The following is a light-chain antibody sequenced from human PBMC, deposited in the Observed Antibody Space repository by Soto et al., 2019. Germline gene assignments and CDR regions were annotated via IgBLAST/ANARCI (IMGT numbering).Light chain of an antibody. CDR1: QTVRNNY. V-gene: IGKV3-20*01. Sequence: EFVLTQSPGTLSLSPWERATLSCRASQTVRNNYLAWYQQKPGQAPRLLIYDASSRATGIPDRFSGGGSGTDFTLTISRLEPEDFAVYYCQQFSSYPLTFGGGTKVVIK. CDR3: QQFSSYPLT. J-gene: IGKJ4*01. CDR2: DAS.